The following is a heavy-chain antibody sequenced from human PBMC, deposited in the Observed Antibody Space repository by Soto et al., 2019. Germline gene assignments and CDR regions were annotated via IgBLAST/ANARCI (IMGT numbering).Heavy chain of an antibody. V-gene: IGHV3-23*01. CDR3: TNQPPNVLRFLEWSPTEAFDT. J-gene: IGHJ3*02. CDR2: ISGSGGST. CDR1: LFILTRYA. Sequence: GISLRLTCGASLFILTRYAMICVTQAPGKGLEWVTDISGSGGSTYYADYVKGRFTISRDNSKNTLYLQMNSLRAEDTAVYYCTNQPPNVLRFLEWSPTEAFDTWGQGTMVTVSS. D-gene: IGHD3-3*01.